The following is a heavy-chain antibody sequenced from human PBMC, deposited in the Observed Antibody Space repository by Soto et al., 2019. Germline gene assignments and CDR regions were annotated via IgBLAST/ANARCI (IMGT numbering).Heavy chain of an antibody. Sequence: QVQLQQWGAGLLKPSETLSLTCADYGGSFSGYYWSWIRQPPGKGLEWIGEINHSGSTNYNPSLKSRVTISVDTSKNQFSLKLSSVTAADTAVYYCARTTVSIGYFDYWGQGTLVTVSS. D-gene: IGHD4-17*01. CDR2: INHSGST. J-gene: IGHJ4*02. CDR3: ARTTVSIGYFDY. V-gene: IGHV4-34*01. CDR1: GGSFSGYY.